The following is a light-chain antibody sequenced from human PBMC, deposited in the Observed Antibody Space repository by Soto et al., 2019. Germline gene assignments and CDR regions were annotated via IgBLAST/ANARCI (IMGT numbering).Light chain of an antibody. J-gene: IGKJ4*01. CDR3: QLYGSSPLT. Sequence: EIVLTQSPGTLSLSPGERATLSCRASQSVSSSYLGWYQQKPRQAPRLVIYGASNRATGIPDWFSGIESGTDFTLTISRLEPEDFEVYYCQLYGSSPLTFGEGTKVEIK. V-gene: IGKV3-20*01. CDR1: QSVSSSY. CDR2: GAS.